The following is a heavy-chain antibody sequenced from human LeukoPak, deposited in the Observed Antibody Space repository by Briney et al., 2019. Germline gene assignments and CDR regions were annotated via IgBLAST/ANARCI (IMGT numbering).Heavy chain of an antibody. CDR3: AKDVKITMVRGVIIMPFDY. CDR1: GFTFSSYA. J-gene: IGHJ4*02. D-gene: IGHD3-10*01. Sequence: GGSLRLSCAASGFTFSSYAMSWVRQAPGKGLEWVSAISGSGGSTYYADSVKGRFTISRDNSKNTLYLQMNSLRAEDTAVYYCAKDVKITMVRGVIIMPFDYWGQGTLVTVSS. CDR2: ISGSGGST. V-gene: IGHV3-23*01.